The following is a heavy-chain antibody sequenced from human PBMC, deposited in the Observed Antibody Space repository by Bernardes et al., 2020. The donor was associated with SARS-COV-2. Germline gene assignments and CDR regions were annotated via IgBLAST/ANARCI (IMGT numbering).Heavy chain of an antibody. CDR1: GGSISSGGYY. CDR3: ARDPKWGSSSGFDY. J-gene: IGHJ4*02. D-gene: IGHD6-6*01. Sequence: TLSLTCTVSGGSISSGGYYWSWIRQHPGKGLEWIGYIYYSGSTYYNPSLKSRVTISVDTSKNQFSLKLSSVTAADTAVYYCARDPKWGSSSGFDYWGQGTLVTVSS. V-gene: IGHV4-31*03. CDR2: IYYSGST.